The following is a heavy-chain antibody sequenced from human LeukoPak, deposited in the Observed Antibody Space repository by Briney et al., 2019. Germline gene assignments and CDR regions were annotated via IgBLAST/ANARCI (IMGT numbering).Heavy chain of an antibody. D-gene: IGHD5-18*01. J-gene: IGHJ4*02. CDR2: IYTSGST. CDR1: GGSISIGNYY. V-gene: IGHV4-61*02. CDR3: ARSGYHDGYSYDLFDY. Sequence: SETLSLTCSVSGGSISIGNYYWSWIRQPAGQGLEWIGRIYTSGSTNYNPSLKSRVTISIDTSKNQFSLRLTSVTAADTAVYYCARSGYHDGYSYDLFDYWGQGALVTVSS.